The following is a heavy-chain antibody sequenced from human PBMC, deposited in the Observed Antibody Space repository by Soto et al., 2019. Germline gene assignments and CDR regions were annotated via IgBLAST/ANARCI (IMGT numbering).Heavy chain of an antibody. CDR2: IIPIFGTA. D-gene: IGHD2-2*01. Sequence: SVKVSCKASGGTFSSYAISWVRQAPGQGLEWMGGIIPIFGTANYAQKFQGRVTITADKSTSTAYMELSSLRSEDTAGYYCAREFPGYCSSTSCYQFDPWGQGTLVTVSS. V-gene: IGHV1-69*06. CDR3: AREFPGYCSSTSCYQFDP. J-gene: IGHJ5*02. CDR1: GGTFSSYA.